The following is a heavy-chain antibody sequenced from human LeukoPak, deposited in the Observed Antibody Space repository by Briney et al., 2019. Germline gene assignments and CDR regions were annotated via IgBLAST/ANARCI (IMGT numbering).Heavy chain of an antibody. CDR2: IYYTGTT. D-gene: IGHD3-3*01. V-gene: IGHV4-59*01. Sequence: SETLSLTCTVSGGSISSYYWNWIRQPPGKGLEWIGYIYYTGTTNYNPSLNSRVTISVDTSKNHFSLKLSSVTAADTAVYYCARVTYFDFWTGYYFDYWGQGTLVTVSS. CDR3: ARVTYFDFWTGYYFDY. CDR1: GGSISSYY. J-gene: IGHJ4*02.